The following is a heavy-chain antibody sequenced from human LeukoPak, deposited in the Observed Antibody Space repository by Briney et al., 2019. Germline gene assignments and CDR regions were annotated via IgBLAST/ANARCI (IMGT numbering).Heavy chain of an antibody. D-gene: IGHD3-9*01. CDR1: GFTFGNYW. Sequence: GGSLRLSCAASGFTFGNYWMHWVRQAPGKGLVWVSRIRGDGSHTIYADSVKGRFTIPRDNAKNTLYLQMKSLRAEDTAVYYCVRDWDHFDFDSWGQGTLVTVSS. J-gene: IGHJ5*01. CDR3: VRDWDHFDFDS. CDR2: IRGDGSHT. V-gene: IGHV3-74*01.